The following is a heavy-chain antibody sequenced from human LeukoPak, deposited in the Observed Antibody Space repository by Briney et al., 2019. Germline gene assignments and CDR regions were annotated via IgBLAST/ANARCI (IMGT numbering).Heavy chain of an antibody. D-gene: IGHD4-11*01. J-gene: IGHJ6*02. Sequence: QPGGSLRLSCEASGFSFTNTWMSWVRQAPGKGLEWVANIKQDGSEKYYVDSVKGRFTISRDNAKNSLYLQMNSLRAEDTAVYYCARDHVGPYSNYVPTYYYYGMDVWGQGTTVTVSS. V-gene: IGHV3-7*05. CDR1: GFSFTNTW. CDR2: IKQDGSEK. CDR3: ARDHVGPYSNYVPTYYYYGMDV.